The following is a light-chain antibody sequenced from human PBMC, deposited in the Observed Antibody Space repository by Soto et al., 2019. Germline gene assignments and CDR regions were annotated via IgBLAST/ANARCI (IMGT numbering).Light chain of an antibody. J-gene: IGKJ1*01. CDR1: QSVGNNY. CDR3: QQYASSPRT. V-gene: IGKV3-20*01. Sequence: DIVLTQSPCTLSLSQGERATLSCRASQSVGNNYVAWYQQKPGQAPRFLLYGASSRATGIPDRFSGSGSGTDFTLTLSRLEPEDFAVYYCQQYASSPRTFGQGTKVEI. CDR2: GAS.